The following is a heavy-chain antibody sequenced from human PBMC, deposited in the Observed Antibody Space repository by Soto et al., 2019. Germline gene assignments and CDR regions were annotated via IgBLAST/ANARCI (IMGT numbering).Heavy chain of an antibody. V-gene: IGHV3-30-3*01. CDR3: ARDPKTSGGQHWAFNYFDS. D-gene: IGHD7-27*01. CDR2: ISYDGTNK. Sequence: QVQLVESGGGVVQPGRSLRLSCAASGFSFSISPMHWVRQAPGKGPEWVALISYDGTNKFYADSVKGRFTTSRDNSKSTLYLQVDSPRPEDAAVYYCARDPKTSGGQHWAFNYFDSWGQGTLVTVSS. CDR1: GFSFSISP. J-gene: IGHJ4*02.